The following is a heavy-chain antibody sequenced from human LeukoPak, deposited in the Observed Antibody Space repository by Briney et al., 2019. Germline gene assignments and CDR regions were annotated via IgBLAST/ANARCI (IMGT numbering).Heavy chain of an antibody. D-gene: IGHD5-18*01. CDR1: GGSITDSY. V-gene: IGHV4-59*12. J-gene: IGHJ4*02. CDR2: ISYSGST. Sequence: SETLSLTCTVSGGSITDSYWSWIRQSPGKGLEWIGYISYSGSTNYSPSLRSRVTISADTSRNQFSLKLSSVTAADTAVYYCARDSYGLDYWGQGTLVTVSS. CDR3: ARDSYGLDY.